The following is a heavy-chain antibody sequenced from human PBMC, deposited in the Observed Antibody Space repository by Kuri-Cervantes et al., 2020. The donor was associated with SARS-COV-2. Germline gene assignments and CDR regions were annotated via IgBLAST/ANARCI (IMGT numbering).Heavy chain of an antibody. CDR3: ASLRTGEGPLLDY. D-gene: IGHD7-27*01. Sequence: GSLRPSCTVSGGSISSNYWSWIRQPPGKGLEWIGYIYYSGSTNYNPSLKSRVTISVDTSKNQFSLKLSSVTAADTAVYYCASLRTGEGPLLDYWGQGTLVTVSS. J-gene: IGHJ4*02. CDR2: IYYSGST. CDR1: GGSISSNY. V-gene: IGHV4-59*12.